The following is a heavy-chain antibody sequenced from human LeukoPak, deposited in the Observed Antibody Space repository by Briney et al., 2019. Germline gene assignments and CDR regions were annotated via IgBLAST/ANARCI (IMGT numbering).Heavy chain of an antibody. V-gene: IGHV3-53*01. D-gene: IGHD3-10*02. Sequence: GGSLRPSCAASGFTVSSNYMSWVRQAPGKGLEWVSVIYSGGRPSYADSVKGRFTMSRDNSKNTVYLQMNSLRAEDTAVYYCARMLGGGYTGLFDCWGQGTLVTVSS. CDR3: ARMLGGGYTGLFDC. CDR2: IYSGGRP. J-gene: IGHJ4*02. CDR1: GFTVSSNY.